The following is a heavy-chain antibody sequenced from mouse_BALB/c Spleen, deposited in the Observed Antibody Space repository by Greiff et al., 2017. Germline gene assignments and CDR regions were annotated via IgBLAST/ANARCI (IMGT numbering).Heavy chain of an antibody. J-gene: IGHJ4*01. V-gene: IGHV2-5-1*01. CDR1: GFSLTSYG. D-gene: IGHD4-1*01. CDR2: IWRGGST. CDR3: AKTLTGAYYAMDY. Sequence: QVQLQQSGPSLVQPSQSLSITCTVSGFSLTSYGVHWVRQSPGKGLEWLGVIWRGGSTDYNAAFMSRLSITKDNSKSQVFFKMNSLQADDTAIYYCAKTLTGAYYAMDYWGQGTSVTVSS.